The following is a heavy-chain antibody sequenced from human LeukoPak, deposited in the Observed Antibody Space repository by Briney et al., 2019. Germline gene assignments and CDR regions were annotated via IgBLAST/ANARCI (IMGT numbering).Heavy chain of an antibody. CDR2: ISAYNGNT. D-gene: IGHD2-2*02. CDR1: GYTFTSYG. J-gene: IGHJ3*02. Sequence: ASVKVSCKASGYTFTSYGISWVRQAPGQGLEWMGWISAYNGNTNYAQKLQGRVTMTTDTSTSTAYMELRSLRSDDTAVYYCARVTGRGIVVVPAAILGAFDIWGQGTMVTVSS. V-gene: IGHV1-18*01. CDR3: ARVTGRGIVVVPAAILGAFDI.